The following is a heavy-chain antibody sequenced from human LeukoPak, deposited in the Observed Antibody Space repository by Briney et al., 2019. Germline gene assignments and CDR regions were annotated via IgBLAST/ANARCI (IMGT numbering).Heavy chain of an antibody. CDR3: ARRHYEMRFDP. CDR2: INHSGST. J-gene: IGHJ5*02. CDR1: GGSFSGYY. V-gene: IGHV4-34*01. D-gene: IGHD3-3*01. Sequence: ASETLSLTCAVYGGSFSGYYWSWIRQPPGKGLEWIGEINHSGSTNYNPSLKSRVTISVDTSKNQFSLKLSSVTAADTAVYYCARRHYEMRFDPWGQGTLVTVSS.